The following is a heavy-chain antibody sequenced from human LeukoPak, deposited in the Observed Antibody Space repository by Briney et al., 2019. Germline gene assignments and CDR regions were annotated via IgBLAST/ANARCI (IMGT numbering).Heavy chain of an antibody. CDR1: GSTFSTYV. J-gene: IGHJ4*02. CDR2: ISGSGDNT. Sequence: GGSLRLSRAASGSTFSTYVMSWVRQAPGKGLEWVSGISGSGDNTYYADSVKGRFTISRDNSKNTLYLQMNSLRAEDTAVYYCAKGSGYDTDFDYWGQGTLVSVSS. V-gene: IGHV3-23*01. D-gene: IGHD5-12*01. CDR3: AKGSGYDTDFDY.